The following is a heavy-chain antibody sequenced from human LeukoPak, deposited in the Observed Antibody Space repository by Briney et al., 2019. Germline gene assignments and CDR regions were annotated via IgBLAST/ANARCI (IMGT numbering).Heavy chain of an antibody. V-gene: IGHV1-46*01. J-gene: IGHJ3*02. D-gene: IGHD6-13*01. CDR2: INPSGGST. CDR1: GYTFTSYY. CDR3: ARGGDSSSWYQGAFDI. Sequence: ASVKVSCKASGYTFTSYYMHWVRQAPGQGLEWMGIINPSGGSTSYAQKFQGRVTMTRDMSTSTVYMELGSLRSEDTAVYYCARGGDSSSWYQGAFDIWGQGTMVTVSS.